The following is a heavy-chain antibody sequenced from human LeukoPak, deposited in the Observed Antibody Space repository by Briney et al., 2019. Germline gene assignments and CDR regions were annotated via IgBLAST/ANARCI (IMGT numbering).Heavy chain of an antibody. J-gene: IGHJ3*01. CDR3: ARGRYYYDSSGVDAFSV. V-gene: IGHV3-11*01. CDR2: ITSSGSTV. CDR1: GFIFSDYY. D-gene: IGHD3-22*01. Sequence: GGSLRLSCAASGFIFSDYYMAWIRQAPGKGLEWLSCITSSGSTVYYADSVKGRFTISRDNAKKSLYMQMNGLRAEDTAVYFCARGRYYYDSSGVDAFSVWGQGTMVAVSS.